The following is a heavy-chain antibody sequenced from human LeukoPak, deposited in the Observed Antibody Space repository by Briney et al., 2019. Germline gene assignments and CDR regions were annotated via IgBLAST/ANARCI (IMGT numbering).Heavy chain of an antibody. Sequence: SETLSLTCTVSGGSIRSSDWSWIRQPPGKGLEWIGYMYYSGSTNYNPSLKSRVTMSVDTSQKQFSLKLSSVTAADTAVYHCARVSVSGYGYYYFDYWGQGTLVTVSS. CDR3: ARVSVSGYGYYYFDY. D-gene: IGHD5-12*01. J-gene: IGHJ4*02. CDR1: GGSIRSSD. V-gene: IGHV4-59*01. CDR2: MYYSGST.